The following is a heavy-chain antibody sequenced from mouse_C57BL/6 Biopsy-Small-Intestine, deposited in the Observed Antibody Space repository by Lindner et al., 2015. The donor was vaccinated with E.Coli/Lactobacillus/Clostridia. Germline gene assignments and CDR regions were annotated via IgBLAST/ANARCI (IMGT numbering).Heavy chain of an antibody. D-gene: IGHD1-1*01. CDR3: ARHGYGSNYFDY. CDR2: ISSGSLTI. V-gene: IGHV5-17*01. CDR1: GFTFSDFG. Sequence: EVQLQESGGGLVKPGGSLKLSCAASGFTFSDFGMHWVRQAPEKGLEWVAYISSGSLTIYYADTVKGRFTISRDNAKNTLFLQMTSLRSEDTTMYYCARHGYGSNYFDYWGQGSTLTVSS. J-gene: IGHJ2*01.